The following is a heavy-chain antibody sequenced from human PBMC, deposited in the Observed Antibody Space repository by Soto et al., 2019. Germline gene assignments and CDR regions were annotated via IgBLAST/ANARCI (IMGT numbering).Heavy chain of an antibody. CDR2: FDPEDGET. V-gene: IGHV1-24*01. CDR3: ATSRVTYYDFWSGSPTWDY. D-gene: IGHD3-3*01. CDR1: GYTLTELS. Sequence: GASVKVSCKVSGYTLTELSMHWVRQAPGKGLEWMGGFDPEDGETIYAQKFQGRVTMTEDTSTDTAYMELSSLRSEDTAVYYCATSRVTYYDFWSGSPTWDYWGQGTLVTVSS. J-gene: IGHJ4*02.